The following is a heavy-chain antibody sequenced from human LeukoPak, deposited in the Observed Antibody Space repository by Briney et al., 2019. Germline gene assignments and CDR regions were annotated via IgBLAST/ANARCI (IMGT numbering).Heavy chain of an antibody. CDR3: ARDVGYSSVWPNYYYYMDV. Sequence: PSETLSLTCTVSGGSINSYYWSWIRQPPEKGLEWIGYIYYSGSTNYNPSLKSRVTISVDTSKNQFSLKLSSVTAADTAVYYCARDVGYSSVWPNYYYYMDVWGKGTTVTVSS. D-gene: IGHD6-19*01. J-gene: IGHJ6*03. CDR1: GGSINSYY. V-gene: IGHV4-59*01. CDR2: IYYSGST.